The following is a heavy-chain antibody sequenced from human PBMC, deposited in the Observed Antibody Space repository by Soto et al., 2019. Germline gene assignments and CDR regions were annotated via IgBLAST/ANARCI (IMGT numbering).Heavy chain of an antibody. Sequence: ETLSLTCAVSGGSFTSNNWWSWFRPPPGQGLEWVGRIYRNESTNYNPTLKSRVTISLDKSENQFSLKVTSLTAADTAVYYCASRDPGTSVDYWGQGTLVTVSS. CDR1: GGSFTSNNW. CDR3: ASRDPGTSVDY. V-gene: IGHV4-4*02. CDR2: IYRNEST. J-gene: IGHJ4*02. D-gene: IGHD1-7*01.